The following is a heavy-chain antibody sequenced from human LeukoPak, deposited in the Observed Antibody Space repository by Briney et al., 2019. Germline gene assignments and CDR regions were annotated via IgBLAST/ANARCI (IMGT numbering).Heavy chain of an antibody. CDR1: GGTFSSYA. Sequence: SVKVSCKASGGTFSSYAISWVRQAPGQGLEWMGRIIPILGIANYAQKFQGRVTITADKSTSTAYMELSSLRSEDTAVYYCAVLQTTMRTHYYYYGMDVWGQGTTVTVSS. V-gene: IGHV1-69*04. CDR3: AVLQTTMRTHYYYYGMDV. CDR2: IIPILGIA. D-gene: IGHD4-17*01. J-gene: IGHJ6*02.